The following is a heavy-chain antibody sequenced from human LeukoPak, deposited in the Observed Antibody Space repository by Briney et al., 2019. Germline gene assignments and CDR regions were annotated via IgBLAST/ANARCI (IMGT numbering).Heavy chain of an antibody. Sequence: SETLSLTCTVSGGSISSSSYYWGWIRQPPGKGPEWIGSIYYSGSTYYNPSLKSRVTISVDTSKNQFSLKLSSVTAADTAVYYCARQRSGYSYQVYFDYWGQGTLVTVSS. CDR1: GGSISSSSYY. J-gene: IGHJ4*02. V-gene: IGHV4-39*01. CDR2: IYYSGST. CDR3: ARQRSGYSYQVYFDY. D-gene: IGHD5-18*01.